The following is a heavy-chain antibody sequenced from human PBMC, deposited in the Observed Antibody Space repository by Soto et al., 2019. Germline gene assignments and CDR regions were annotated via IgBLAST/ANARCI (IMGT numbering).Heavy chain of an antibody. D-gene: IGHD6-25*01. Sequence: LRLSCAASGFTFSTHAMSWVREAPGKGLEWVSAISGSGGSTYYADSVKGRFTISRDNSKNTLYLQMNSLRAEDTAVYYCAKSAASEDDYFYYGLDVWGQGTTVTVSS. CDR3: AKSAASEDDYFYYGLDV. CDR1: GFTFSTHA. V-gene: IGHV3-23*01. J-gene: IGHJ6*02. CDR2: ISGSGGST.